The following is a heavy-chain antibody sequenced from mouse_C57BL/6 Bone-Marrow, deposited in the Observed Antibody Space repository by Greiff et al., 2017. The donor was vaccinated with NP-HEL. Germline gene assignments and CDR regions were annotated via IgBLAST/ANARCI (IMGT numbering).Heavy chain of an antibody. CDR2: IDPENGDT. Sequence: VQLQQSGAGLVRPGASVKLSCTASGFNIKDDYMHWVQQRPETGLEWIGWIDPENGDTEYASTFQGKATITADTSTNTSYLQLSSMKSDDTACEYCTALDCGGFAYWGQGTLVTVSA. CDR3: TALDCGGFAY. J-gene: IGHJ3*01. V-gene: IGHV14-4*01. CDR1: GFNIKDDY.